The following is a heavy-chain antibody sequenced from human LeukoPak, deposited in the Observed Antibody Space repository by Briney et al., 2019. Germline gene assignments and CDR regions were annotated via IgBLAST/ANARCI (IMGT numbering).Heavy chain of an antibody. V-gene: IGHV3-23*01. Sequence: GGSLRLSCTASGFIFSNYAMNWVRQAPGKGLEWVSSIRSSDGRTYYADSVKGRFTISRDNSKNTLYPQMNSLRAEDTAVYYCAREKESYGLTFDYWGQGTLVTVSS. J-gene: IGHJ4*02. CDR2: IRSSDGRT. D-gene: IGHD5-18*01. CDR1: GFIFSNYA. CDR3: AREKESYGLTFDY.